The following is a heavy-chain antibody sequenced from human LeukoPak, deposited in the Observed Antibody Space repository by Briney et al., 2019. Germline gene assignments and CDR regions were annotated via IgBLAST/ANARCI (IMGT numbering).Heavy chain of an antibody. D-gene: IGHD2-15*01. CDR3: AKVVGATSIDY. V-gene: IGHV4-59*08. CDR1: GDSISSHY. J-gene: IGHJ4*02. CDR2: IYYSGST. Sequence: SETLSLTCTVSGDSISSHYWTWIRQPPGKGLEWIGYIYYSGSTNYNPSLKGRVTISVDRSKNQFSLKLSSVTAADTAVYYCAKVVGATSIDYWGQGILVTVSS.